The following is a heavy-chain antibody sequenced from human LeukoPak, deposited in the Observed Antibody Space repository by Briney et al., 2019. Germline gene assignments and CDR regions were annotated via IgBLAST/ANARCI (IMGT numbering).Heavy chain of an antibody. CDR2: INSDARST. CDR1: GFTFSNYW. D-gene: IGHD6-19*01. Sequence: PGGSLRLSCAASGFTFSNYWMPWVRQAPGKGLVWFSRINSDARSTSYADSVKGRFTISRDNAKNTLYLQMNSLRAEDTAVYYCARGADTGYSSDSWGQGTLVTVSS. CDR3: ARGADTGYSSDS. V-gene: IGHV3-74*01. J-gene: IGHJ5*02.